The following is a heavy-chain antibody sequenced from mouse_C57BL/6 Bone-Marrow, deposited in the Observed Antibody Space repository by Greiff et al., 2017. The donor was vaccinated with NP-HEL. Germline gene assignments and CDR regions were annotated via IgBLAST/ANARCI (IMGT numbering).Heavy chain of an antibody. Sequence: QVQLQQPVAELVRPGSSVKLSCKASGYPFTSYWLDCVKQSPGQVLAWIVNIYPSDSETPSIQPFKDKATLTLDKSSSTAYLQLSSLTSEDSAVYYCARKATVVATDYYAMDYWGQGTSVTVSS. CDR3: ARKATVVATDYYAMDY. CDR2: IYPSDSET. CDR1: GYPFTSYW. D-gene: IGHD1-1*01. J-gene: IGHJ4*01. V-gene: IGHV1-61*01.